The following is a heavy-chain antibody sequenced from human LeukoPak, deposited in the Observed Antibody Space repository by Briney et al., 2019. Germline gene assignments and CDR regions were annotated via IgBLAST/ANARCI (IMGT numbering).Heavy chain of an antibody. Sequence: SETLSLTCTVSGGSISSSSYYWGWIRQPPGKGLEWIGSIYYSGSTYYNPSLKSRVTISVDTSKNQFSLKLSSVTAVDTAVYYCARITYYDFWSGYYTLNDAFDIWGQGTMVTVSS. CDR3: ARITYYDFWSGYYTLNDAFDI. V-gene: IGHV4-39*01. CDR1: GGSISSSSYY. D-gene: IGHD3-3*01. J-gene: IGHJ3*02. CDR2: IYYSGST.